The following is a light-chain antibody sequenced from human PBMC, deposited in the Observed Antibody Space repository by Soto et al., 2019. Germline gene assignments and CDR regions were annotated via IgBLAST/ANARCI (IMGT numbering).Light chain of an antibody. CDR2: GTS. Sequence: EIVLTQSPGTLSLSPRERATLSCRASQSISSRNLAWYQQKPGQASRLLIYGTSSRATGIPDRFTGSGSVTDFTLTINRLEPEDFAVYYCQQYSDLPYTFGHGTKLEVK. V-gene: IGKV3-20*01. CDR3: QQYSDLPYT. CDR1: QSISSRN. J-gene: IGKJ2*01.